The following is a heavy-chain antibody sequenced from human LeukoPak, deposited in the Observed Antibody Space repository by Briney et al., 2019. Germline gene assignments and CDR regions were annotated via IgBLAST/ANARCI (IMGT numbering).Heavy chain of an antibody. D-gene: IGHD4-23*01. V-gene: IGHV3-33*01. CDR3: ARDRTDYGGNPYRGYFDY. CDR2: IWYDGSNK. CDR1: GFTFGSYG. J-gene: IGHJ4*02. Sequence: HPGGSLRLSCAASGFTFGSYGMHWVRQAPGKGLEWVAVIWYDGSNKYYADSVKGRFTISRDNSKNTLYLQMNSLRAEDTAVYYCARDRTDYGGNPYRGYFDYWGQGTLVTVSS.